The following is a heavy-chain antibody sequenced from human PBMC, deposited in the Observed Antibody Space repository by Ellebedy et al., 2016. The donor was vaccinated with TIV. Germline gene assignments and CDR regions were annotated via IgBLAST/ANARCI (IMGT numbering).Heavy chain of an antibody. D-gene: IGHD5-18*01. Sequence: GESLKISCAVSGFTFSDHYMNWVRQAPGKGLEWVSSIGASGTDKYYADSVKGRFTISRDNAKNSLYLQMDSLRAEDTAVFYCARDTAMNYWGLGTLVTVSS. CDR1: GFTFSDHY. CDR3: ARDTAMNY. J-gene: IGHJ4*02. V-gene: IGHV3-69-1*01. CDR2: IGASGTDK.